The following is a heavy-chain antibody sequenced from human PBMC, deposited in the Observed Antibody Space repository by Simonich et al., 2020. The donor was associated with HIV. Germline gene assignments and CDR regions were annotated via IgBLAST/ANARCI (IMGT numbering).Heavy chain of an antibody. Sequence: QVQLQQWGAGLLKPSETLSLTCAVYDGSFSGYQWSWIRQPPEKGLSWIGEINHSGNINYNPSLKSRVTISVDTSNNQFSQKLSSVTAADTAVYYCARHSRGYLYGFFDYWGQGTLVTVSS. CDR3: ARHSRGYLYGFFDY. CDR2: INHSGNI. D-gene: IGHD2-2*02. J-gene: IGHJ4*02. CDR1: DGSFSGYQ. V-gene: IGHV4-34*01.